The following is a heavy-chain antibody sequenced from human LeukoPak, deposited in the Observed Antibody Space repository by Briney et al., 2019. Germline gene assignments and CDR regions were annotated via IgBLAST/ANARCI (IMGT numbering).Heavy chain of an antibody. CDR3: ARDIYDSSGYYSPRGAFDI. CDR2: ISSSSSYI. J-gene: IGHJ3*02. Sequence: PGGSLRLSCAASGFTFSSYSINWVRQAPGKGLEWVSSISSSSSYIYYADSVKGRFTISRDNARNSLYLQMNSLRAEDTAVYYCARDIYDSSGYYSPRGAFDIWGQGTMVTVSS. CDR1: GFTFSSYS. D-gene: IGHD3-22*01. V-gene: IGHV3-21*01.